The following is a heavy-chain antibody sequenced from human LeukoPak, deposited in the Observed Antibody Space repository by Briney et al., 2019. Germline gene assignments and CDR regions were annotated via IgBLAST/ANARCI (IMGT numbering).Heavy chain of an antibody. CDR2: IIPIFGTP. J-gene: IGHJ4*02. V-gene: IGHV1-69*13. CDR1: GGTFSSYA. CDR3: ASPVKYYDTWSGYPPFDY. D-gene: IGHD3-3*01. Sequence: VASVKVSCKASGGTFSSYAISWVRQAPGQGLEWMGGIIPIFGTPNYAQKFQGRVTITADESTSTAYMELSSLRSEDTAIYYCASPVKYYDTWSGYPPFDYWGQGTLVTVSS.